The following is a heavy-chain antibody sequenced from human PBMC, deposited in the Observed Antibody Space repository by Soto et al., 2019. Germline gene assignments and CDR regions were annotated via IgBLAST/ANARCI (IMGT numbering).Heavy chain of an antibody. D-gene: IGHD3-10*01. CDR1: GGSISSGDYY. CDR2: IYYSGST. J-gene: IGHJ5*02. V-gene: IGHV4-30-4*01. CDR3: ARTRITPNWFDP. Sequence: SETLSLTCTVSGGSISSGDYYWSWIRQPPGKGLEWIGYIYYSGSTYYNPSLKSRVTISVDTSKNQFSLKLSSVTAADTAVYYCARTRITPNWFDPWGQGTLVTVSS.